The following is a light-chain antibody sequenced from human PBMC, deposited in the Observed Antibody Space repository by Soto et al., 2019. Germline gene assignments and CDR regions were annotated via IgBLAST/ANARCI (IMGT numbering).Light chain of an antibody. CDR2: AAS. Sequence: DIQMTQSPSSLSASVGDEVTITCRASQTIMTYLNWYQLKPGKPPRLLIYAASTLQSGVPSRFSGSGSGTDFTLTISCLQSEDFATYYCQQYYSYPPWTFGQGTKVDIK. CDR1: QTIMTY. V-gene: IGKV1-39*01. J-gene: IGKJ1*01. CDR3: QQYYSYPPWT.